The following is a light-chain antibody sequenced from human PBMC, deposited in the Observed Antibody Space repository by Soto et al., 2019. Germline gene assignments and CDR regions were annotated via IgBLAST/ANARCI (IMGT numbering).Light chain of an antibody. CDR1: TSDVGGFDY. J-gene: IGLJ1*01. CDR3: SSYTISRSYV. V-gene: IGLV2-14*03. Sequence: QSVLTQPASVSGSPGQSITLSCSGTTSDVGGFDYVSWYQQHPGKVPKLMIYNVYDRPSGISNRFSGSKSGNTASLTISGLQGEDEADYYCSSYTISRSYVFGTGTKVTVL. CDR2: NVY.